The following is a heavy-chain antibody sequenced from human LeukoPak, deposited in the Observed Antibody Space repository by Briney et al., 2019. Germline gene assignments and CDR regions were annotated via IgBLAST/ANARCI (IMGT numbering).Heavy chain of an antibody. Sequence: GGSLRLSCVVSGITLSNYGMSWVRQAPGKGLEWVSGISERGGSTNYADSVKGRFIISRDTSKNTVYLQMNSLRVEDTAVYFCAKRGIVIRAVIIIGFHKEAYYFDYWGQGILVTVSS. V-gene: IGHV3-23*01. CDR2: ISERGGST. CDR3: AKRGIVIRAVIIIGFHKEAYYFDY. CDR1: GITLSNYG. J-gene: IGHJ4*02. D-gene: IGHD3-10*01.